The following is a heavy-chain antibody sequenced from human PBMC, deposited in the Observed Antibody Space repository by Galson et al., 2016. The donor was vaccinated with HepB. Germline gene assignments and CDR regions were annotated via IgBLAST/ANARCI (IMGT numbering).Heavy chain of an antibody. CDR3: ARGLEFAYFDF. J-gene: IGHJ2*01. D-gene: IGHD3-3*01. CDR2: ISHTGST. V-gene: IGHV4-59*02. Sequence: TLSLTCTVSHGSVSSYYWAWLRQPPGQGLEWIGYISHTGSTNYNPSLKSRVSMSVDTSRNYFSLKLNSVTAADTAVYYCARGLEFAYFDFWGRGTLVAVSS. CDR1: HGSVSSYY.